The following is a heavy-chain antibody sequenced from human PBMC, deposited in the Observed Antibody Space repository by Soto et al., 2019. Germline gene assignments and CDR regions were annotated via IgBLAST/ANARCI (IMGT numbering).Heavy chain of an antibody. Sequence: SETLSLTCTVSGGSISSSSYYWGWFRQPPGKGLEWIGSIYYSGSTYYNPSLKSRVTISVDTSKNQFSLKLSSVTAADTAVYYCARSSTSANYFDYWGQGTLVTVS. J-gene: IGHJ4*02. D-gene: IGHD2-2*01. CDR3: ARSSTSANYFDY. CDR1: GGSISSSSYY. CDR2: IYYSGST. V-gene: IGHV4-39*07.